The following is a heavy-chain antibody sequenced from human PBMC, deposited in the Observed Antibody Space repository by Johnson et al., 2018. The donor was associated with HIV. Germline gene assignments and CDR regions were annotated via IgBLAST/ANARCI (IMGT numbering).Heavy chain of an antibody. CDR1: GFTFSSYA. D-gene: IGHD2-15*01. J-gene: IGHJ3*02. CDR3: ARGGSCYNAHFDI. Sequence: QEKLVESGGGAVQPGGSLRLSCAVSGFTFSSYAMHWVRQAPGKGLEWVAVISYDGSNKYYADSVKGRFTISRDNSKNTLYLQMNSLRAEDTAVYYCARGGSCYNAHFDIWGQGTMVTVSS. CDR2: ISYDGSNK. V-gene: IGHV3-30-3*02.